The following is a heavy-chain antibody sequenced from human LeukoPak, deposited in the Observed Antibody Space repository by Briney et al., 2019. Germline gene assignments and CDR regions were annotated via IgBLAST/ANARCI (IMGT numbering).Heavy chain of an antibody. Sequence: PRGSLRLSCAASGFTFTSYSMNWFRQAPGKGLEWVSTISGGGGSTYYADSVKGRFTIFRDNSKNTLYLQVNSLRAEDTAVYYCAKGGKWDVTPFDYWGQGTLVTVSS. V-gene: IGHV3-23*01. D-gene: IGHD1-26*01. CDR2: ISGGGGST. CDR1: GFTFTSYS. J-gene: IGHJ4*02. CDR3: AKGGKWDVTPFDY.